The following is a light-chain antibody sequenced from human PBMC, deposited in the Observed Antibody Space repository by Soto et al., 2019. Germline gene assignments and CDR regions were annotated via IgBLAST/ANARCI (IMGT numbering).Light chain of an antibody. Sequence: EIVMTQSTAHLSGSPGEIATLSCRASENVKFNLAWYQQRPGQAPTLLFYNASTRATAFPARFSGSGSGTDYILTIRSLQSEDLAVYYCQQHNNWPPITVGQGTRLEIK. CDR1: ENVKFN. J-gene: IGKJ5*01. V-gene: IGKV3-15*01. CDR2: NAS. CDR3: QQHNNWPPIT.